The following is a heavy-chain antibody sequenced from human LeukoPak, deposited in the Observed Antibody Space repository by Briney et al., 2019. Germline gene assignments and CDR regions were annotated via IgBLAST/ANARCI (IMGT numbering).Heavy chain of an antibody. J-gene: IGHJ6*03. CDR2: IYSGGST. V-gene: IGHV3-53*01. D-gene: IGHD2-15*01. CDR1: GFTVSSKY. CDR3: ASLYCSGGSCYYYYYMDV. Sequence: PGGSLRLSCAASGFTVSSKYMSWVRQAPGKGLEWDSVIYSGGSTYYADSVKGRFTISRDNSKDTLYLQMNSLRAEDTAVYYCASLYCSGGSCYYYYYMDVWGKGTTVTVSS.